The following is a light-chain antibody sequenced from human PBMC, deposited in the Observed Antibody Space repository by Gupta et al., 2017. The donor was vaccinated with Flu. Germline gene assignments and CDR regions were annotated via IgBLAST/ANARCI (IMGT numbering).Light chain of an antibody. CDR3: SSCTSSTTLV. CDR2: GVT. V-gene: IGLV2-14*01. CDR1: SSGIGSDNY. J-gene: IGLJ2*01. Sequence: SITISCTGTSSGIGSDNYVSWYQQHPGKAPKLLIYGVTKRPSGVSNRFSGSKSGDTASLTISGLQAEDEADYYCSSCTSSTTLVFGGGTKLTVL.